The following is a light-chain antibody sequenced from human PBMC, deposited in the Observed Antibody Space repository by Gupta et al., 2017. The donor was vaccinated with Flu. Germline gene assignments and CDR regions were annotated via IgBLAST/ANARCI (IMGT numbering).Light chain of an antibody. Sequence: TCSGDKLGDKNVSWYQQKPVQSPVLVIYQDNKRPSGIPERFSGSNSGNSATLTISGTQDIDEADYYCQARDSTFRVFGPGTKVTVL. CDR3: QARDSTFRV. J-gene: IGLJ1*01. V-gene: IGLV3-1*01. CDR2: QDN. CDR1: KLGDKN.